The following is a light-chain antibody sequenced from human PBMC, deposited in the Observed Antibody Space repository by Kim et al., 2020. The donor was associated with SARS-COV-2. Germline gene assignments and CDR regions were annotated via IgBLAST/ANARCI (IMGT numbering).Light chain of an antibody. J-gene: IGLJ1*01. Sequence: GQRVTISCPGSSSNIGAGYDIHWYQHLPGTAPKLLIYDNNNRPSGVPDRFSGSKSDSSASLAITGLQAEDEADYYCQSYDRSLIFVFGTGTKVTVL. CDR1: SSNIGAGYD. CDR2: DNN. V-gene: IGLV1-40*01. CDR3: QSYDRSLIFV.